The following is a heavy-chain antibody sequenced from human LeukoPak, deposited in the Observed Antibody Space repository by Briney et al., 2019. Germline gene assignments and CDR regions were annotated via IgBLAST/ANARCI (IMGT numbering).Heavy chain of an antibody. Sequence: SVKVSCKASGYTFTSYYMHWVRQAPGQGLEWMGGIIPIFGTANYAQKFQGRVTITADKSTSTAYMELSSLRSEDTAVYYCARLYYDYVWGSYRYGYFDYWGQGTLVTVSS. V-gene: IGHV1-69*06. CDR1: GYTFTSYY. CDR3: ARLYYDYVWGSYRYGYFDY. J-gene: IGHJ4*02. CDR2: IIPIFGTA. D-gene: IGHD3-16*02.